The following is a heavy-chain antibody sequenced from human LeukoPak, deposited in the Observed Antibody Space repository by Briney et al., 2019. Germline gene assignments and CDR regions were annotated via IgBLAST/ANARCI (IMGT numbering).Heavy chain of an antibody. V-gene: IGHV3-30*07. CDR3: ARIQWLVEDGIYFDY. D-gene: IGHD6-19*01. Sequence: PGGSLRLSCAASGLTFNTYAMHWVRQAPGKGLEWVAVISYDGSKKFYADSVKGRFTISRDKLNDMLYLQMNSLRAEDTAVYYCARIQWLVEDGIYFDYWGQGTLVTVSS. J-gene: IGHJ4*02. CDR1: GLTFNTYA. CDR2: ISYDGSKK.